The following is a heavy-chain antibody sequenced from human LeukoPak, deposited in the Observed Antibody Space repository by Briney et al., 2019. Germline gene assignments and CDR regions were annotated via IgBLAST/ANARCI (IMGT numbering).Heavy chain of an antibody. J-gene: IGHJ4*02. CDR3: ASKEVYGSEEGYFDY. CDR2: IYTSGST. V-gene: IGHV4-61*02. CDR1: GGSISSGSYY. D-gene: IGHD3-10*01. Sequence: SETLSLTCTVSGGSISSGSYYGSWIRQPAGKGLVWIGRIYTSGSTNYNPSLKSRVTISVDTSKHQFSLKLSSVTAADTAVYYCASKEVYGSEEGYFDYWGQGTLVTVSS.